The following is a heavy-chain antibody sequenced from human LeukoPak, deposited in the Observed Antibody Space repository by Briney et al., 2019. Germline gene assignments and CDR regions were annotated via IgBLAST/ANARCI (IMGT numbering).Heavy chain of an antibody. CDR3: AKDRGYSSRGGPYNWFDP. CDR2: ISGSGGST. D-gene: IGHD6-13*01. CDR1: GFTFSSYA. V-gene: IGHV3-23*01. Sequence: GGSLRLSCAASGFTFSSYAMSWVRQAPGKGLEWVSAISGSGGSTYYADSVKGRFTISRDNSKNTLYLQMNSLRAEDTAVYYCAKDRGYSSRGGPYNWFDPWGQGTLVTVSS. J-gene: IGHJ5*02.